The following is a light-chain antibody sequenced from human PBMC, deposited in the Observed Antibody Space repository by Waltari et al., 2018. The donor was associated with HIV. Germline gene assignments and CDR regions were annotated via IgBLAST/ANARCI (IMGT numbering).Light chain of an antibody. CDR1: SSAVGGYKF. CDR3: CSYTGGYTWV. J-gene: IGLJ3*02. V-gene: IGLV2-11*01. Sequence: QSALTQPRSVSGSHGQSVTTSCTGTSSAVGGYKFVTCYQQHPGKAPKPVIYDVSKWPSGVPDRFSGSKSGNTASLTISVLQAEDNADYCCCSYTGGYTWVFGGGTELTVL. CDR2: DVS.